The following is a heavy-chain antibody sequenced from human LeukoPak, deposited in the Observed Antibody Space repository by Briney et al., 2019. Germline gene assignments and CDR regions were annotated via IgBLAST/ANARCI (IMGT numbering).Heavy chain of an antibody. CDR1: GSRHSSFA. J-gene: IGHJ4*02. V-gene: IGHV3-23*01. CDR2: FGGNGET. Sequence: SLRLHTQAIGSRHSSFAMSWTLRGPARSLQWVSSFGGNGETFYADSVKRRFTLSSEGSRNTVFFQLNNLRVEDTAIYYCAKASWVSSTDAVRWGQGTQVTVSS. D-gene: IGHD3-16*01. CDR3: AKASWVSSTDAVR.